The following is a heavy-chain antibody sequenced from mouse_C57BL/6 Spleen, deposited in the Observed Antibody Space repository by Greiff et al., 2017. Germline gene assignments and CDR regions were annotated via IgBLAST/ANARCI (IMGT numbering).Heavy chain of an antibody. CDR1: GFSLTSYG. Sequence: QVQLKESGPGLVQPSQSLSITCTVSGFSLTSYGVHWVRQSPGKGLEWLGVIWRGGSTDYNAAFMSRLSITKDNSKSQVFFKMNSLQADDTAIYYCAKMDGNDYYAMDYWGQGTSVTVSS. V-gene: IGHV2-5*01. CDR3: AKMDGNDYYAMDY. J-gene: IGHJ4*01. CDR2: IWRGGST. D-gene: IGHD2-1*01.